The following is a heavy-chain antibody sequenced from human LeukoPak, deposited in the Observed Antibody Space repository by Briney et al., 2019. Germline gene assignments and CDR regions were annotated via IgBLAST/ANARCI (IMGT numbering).Heavy chain of an antibody. CDR3: ARESAVSSPHFDY. CDR1: GFTFSSYW. Sequence: GGSLRLSCAASGFTFSSYWMSWVRQAPGKGLEWVANIKQDGSEKYYVDSVKGRFTISRDNAKNSLYLQMNSLRAEDTAVYYCARESAVSSPHFDYWGQGTLVTVSS. CDR2: IKQDGSEK. D-gene: IGHD2-2*01. V-gene: IGHV3-7*01. J-gene: IGHJ4*02.